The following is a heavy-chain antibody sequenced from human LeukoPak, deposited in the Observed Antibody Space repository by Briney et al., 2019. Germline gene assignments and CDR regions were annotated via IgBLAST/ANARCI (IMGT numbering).Heavy chain of an antibody. CDR2: INHSGST. J-gene: IGHJ5*02. Sequence: PSETLSLTCAVYGGSFSGYYWSWIRQPPGKGLEWIGEINHSGSTNYNPSLESRVTISVDTSKNQFSLKLSSVTAADTAVYYCARTRTTVTTLVRYNWFDPWGQGTLVTVSS. CDR3: ARTRTTVTTLVRYNWFDP. D-gene: IGHD4-11*01. V-gene: IGHV4-34*01. CDR1: GGSFSGYY.